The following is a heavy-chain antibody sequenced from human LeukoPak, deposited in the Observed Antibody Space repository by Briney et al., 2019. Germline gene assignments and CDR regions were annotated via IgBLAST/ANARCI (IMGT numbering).Heavy chain of an antibody. V-gene: IGHV1-69*05. CDR2: IIPIFGTA. J-gene: IGHJ4*02. Sequence: ASVKVSCKASGGTFSSYAISWVRQAPGQGLEWMGGIIPIFGTASYAQKFQGRVTMTRDTSTSTVYMELRSLRSDDTAVYYCARESHVTREDSWGQGTLVIVSS. D-gene: IGHD1-26*01. CDR3: ARESHVTREDS. CDR1: GGTFSSYA.